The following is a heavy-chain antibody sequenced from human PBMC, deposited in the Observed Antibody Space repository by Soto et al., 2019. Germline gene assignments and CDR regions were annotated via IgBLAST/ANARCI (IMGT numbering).Heavy chain of an antibody. Sequence: QVQLVQSGAEVKKPGASVKVSCKASGYTFTSYDINWVRQATGQGLEWIGWMNPNRGNTGYAQKFQGRVTMTSNTSLSTAYMELRSLNSEDTAVYYSARAGPWFGPINWFDPWGQGTLVTVS. CDR1: GYTFTSYD. J-gene: IGHJ5*02. CDR2: MNPNRGNT. CDR3: ARAGPWFGPINWFDP. D-gene: IGHD3-10*01. V-gene: IGHV1-8*01.